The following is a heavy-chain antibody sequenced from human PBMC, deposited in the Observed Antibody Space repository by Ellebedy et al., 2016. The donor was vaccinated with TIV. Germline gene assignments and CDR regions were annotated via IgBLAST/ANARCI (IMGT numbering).Heavy chain of an antibody. V-gene: IGHV3-11*01. CDR1: EFIGDNY. J-gene: IGHJ4*02. CDR2: INPGGITT. D-gene: IGHD3-10*01. CDR3: ARDGSGNSHVAY. Sequence: GESLKISXVASEFIGDNYMGWIRQAPGKGLEWVSYINPGGITTYSADSVKGRFTISRDNAKNSLYLQMNSLRVEDTALYYCARDGSGNSHVAYWGQGTLVTVSS.